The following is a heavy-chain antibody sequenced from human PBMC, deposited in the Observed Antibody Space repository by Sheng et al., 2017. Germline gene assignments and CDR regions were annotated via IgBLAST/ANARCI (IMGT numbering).Heavy chain of an antibody. Sequence: QMQLVQSGPEVKKPGTSVKVSCKASGFTSSISAMHWVRKARGQRLEWIGWIVVGSGETNYAQKFHERVTITWDMSTTTAYMELSSLGSDDTAVYFCAADFYYYDSSGHSPAEYFQH. D-gene: IGHD3-22*01. V-gene: IGHV1-58*02. CDR2: IVVGSGET. J-gene: IGHJ1*01. CDR1: GFTSSISA. CDR3: AADFYYYDSSGHSPAEYFQH.